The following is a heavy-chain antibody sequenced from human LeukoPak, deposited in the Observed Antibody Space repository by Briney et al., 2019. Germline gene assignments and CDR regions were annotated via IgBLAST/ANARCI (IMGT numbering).Heavy chain of an antibody. D-gene: IGHD1-26*01. Sequence: GRSLRLSCAASAFTFSSYGMHWVRQAPGKGLEWVAVISYDGSNKYYADSVKGRFTISRDNSKNTLYLQMNSLRAEDTAVYYCARPSFVTGSYYPLWGQGTLVAVSS. J-gene: IGHJ4*02. CDR1: AFTFSSYG. CDR3: ARPSFVTGSYYPL. V-gene: IGHV3-30*03. CDR2: ISYDGSNK.